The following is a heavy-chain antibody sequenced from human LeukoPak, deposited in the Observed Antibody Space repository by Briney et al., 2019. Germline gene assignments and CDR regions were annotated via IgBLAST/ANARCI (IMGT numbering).Heavy chain of an antibody. V-gene: IGHV5-51*01. CDR1: GYSFTSYW. CDR3: ARHGDSSSFKNWFDP. D-gene: IGHD3-22*01. Sequence: GESLKISCKGSGYSFTSYWIGWVRQMPRKGLEWMGIIYPGDSDTRYSPSFQGQVTISADKSISTAYLQWSSLKASDTAMYYCARHGDSSSFKNWFDPWGQGTLVTVSS. CDR2: IYPGDSDT. J-gene: IGHJ5*02.